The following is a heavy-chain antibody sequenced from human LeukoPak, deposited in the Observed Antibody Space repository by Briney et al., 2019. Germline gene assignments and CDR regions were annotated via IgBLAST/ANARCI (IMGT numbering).Heavy chain of an antibody. CDR2: ISYTGST. D-gene: IGHD5-18*01. CDR1: GGSISSSSNY. V-gene: IGHV4-39*01. CDR3: ARRSKGTYSPVDY. Sequence: SETLSLTCTVSGGSISSSSNYWGWVRQPPGKGLGYIGSISYTGSTYYKPPLKSRITISVDTSNNRFSLRLSSVTAADTAVYYCARRSKGTYSPVDYWGQGTLVTVSS. J-gene: IGHJ4*02.